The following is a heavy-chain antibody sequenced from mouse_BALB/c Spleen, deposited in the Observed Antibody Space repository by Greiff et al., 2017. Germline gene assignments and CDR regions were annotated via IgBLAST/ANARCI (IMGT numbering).Heavy chain of an antibody. Sequence: DVKLVESGGDLVKPGGSLKLSCAASGFTFSSYGMSWVRQTPDKRLEWVATISSGGSYTYYPDSVKGRFTISRDNAKNTLYLQMSSLKSEDTAMYYCASPWGYGNLFAYWGQGTLVTVSA. CDR1: GFTFSSYG. V-gene: IGHV5-6*02. CDR3: ASPWGYGNLFAY. J-gene: IGHJ3*01. D-gene: IGHD2-1*01. CDR2: ISSGGSYT.